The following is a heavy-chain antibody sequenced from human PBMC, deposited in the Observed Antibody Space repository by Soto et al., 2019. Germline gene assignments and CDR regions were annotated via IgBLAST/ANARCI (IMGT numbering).Heavy chain of an antibody. CDR1: GFTFDDYA. Sequence: EVQLVESGGGLVQPGRSLRLSCAASGFTFDDYAMHWVRQAPGKGLEWVSGSSWNSGSIGYADSVKGRFTISRDNAKNSLYLEMNSLRAEDTALYYCAKDIMVRGPSLRFDPWGQGTLVTVSS. CDR3: AKDIMVRGPSLRFDP. V-gene: IGHV3-9*01. CDR2: SSWNSGSI. J-gene: IGHJ5*02. D-gene: IGHD3-10*01.